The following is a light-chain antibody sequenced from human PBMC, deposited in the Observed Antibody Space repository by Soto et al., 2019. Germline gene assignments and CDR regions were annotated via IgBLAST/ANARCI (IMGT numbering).Light chain of an antibody. J-gene: IGKJ2*01. CDR3: QQYDWSPMYT. Sequence: VLTQSPGTLSLSPGERATLSCRASQSVRSSYLAWYQQKPGQAPRLLIYGASYRATGIPDRFSGRGSGTDFTLTISSREPEDSAVYFCQQYDWSPMYTFGQGTKLEIK. V-gene: IGKV3-20*01. CDR1: QSVRSSY. CDR2: GAS.